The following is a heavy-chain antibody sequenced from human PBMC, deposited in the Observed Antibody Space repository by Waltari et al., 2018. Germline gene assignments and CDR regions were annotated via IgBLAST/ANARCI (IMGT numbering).Heavy chain of an antibody. D-gene: IGHD1-1*01. J-gene: IGHJ4*02. CDR2: IIPFLGIS. Sequence: VQLEQSGAEVKKPGSSVKVSCKASGGPFGTYTVTWVRQAPGQGLEWLGSIIPFLGISKYAQSLQARLTITVDQSTNTGYMELNNLRPEDTGVYYCARSGEMKGTVDYWGQGTLVTVSS. V-gene: IGHV1-69*02. CDR3: ARSGEMKGTVDY. CDR1: GGPFGTYT.